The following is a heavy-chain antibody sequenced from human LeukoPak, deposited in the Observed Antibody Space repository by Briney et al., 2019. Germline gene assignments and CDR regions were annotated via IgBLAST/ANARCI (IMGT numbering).Heavy chain of an antibody. V-gene: IGHV3-23*01. Sequence: GGSLRLSCAVSGFTFSTYAMSWVRQAPGKGLEWVSVISGSGDNTYYADSVKGRFTISRDNFKNTLYLQMNSLRAEDTAVYYCARDRGYLFDYWGQGTLVTVSP. D-gene: IGHD3-16*02. CDR2: ISGSGDNT. CDR3: ARDRGYLFDY. CDR1: GFTFSTYA. J-gene: IGHJ4*02.